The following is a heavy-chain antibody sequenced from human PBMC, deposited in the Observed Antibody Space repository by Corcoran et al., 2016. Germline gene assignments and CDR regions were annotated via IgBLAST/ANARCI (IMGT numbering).Heavy chain of an antibody. J-gene: IGHJ6*02. CDR3: ARDLEYCSSTSCVRTPPDGMDV. D-gene: IGHD2-2*01. V-gene: IGHV1-69*06. CDR2: IIPIFGTA. CDR1: GGTFSSYA. Sequence: QVQLVQSGAEVKKPGSSVKVSCKASGGTFSSYAISWVRQAPGQGLEWMGGIIPIFGTANYAQKFQGRVTITADKSTSTAYMELSSLRSEDTAVYDCARDLEYCSSTSCVRTPPDGMDVWGQGTTVTVSS.